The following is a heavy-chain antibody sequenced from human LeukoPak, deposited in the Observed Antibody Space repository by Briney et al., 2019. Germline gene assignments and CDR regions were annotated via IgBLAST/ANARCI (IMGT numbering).Heavy chain of an antibody. CDR2: IYGGGTT. Sequence: PGGSLRLSCAASGFTVSSNYMSWVRRAPGKGLEWVSVIYGGGTTYYADSVKGRFTISRDNSKNTLYLQMNSLRAEDTAVYYCARAAAGNYWFDPWGQGTLVTVSS. CDR3: ARAAAGNYWFDP. CDR1: GFTVSSNY. V-gene: IGHV3-53*01. D-gene: IGHD6-13*01. J-gene: IGHJ5*02.